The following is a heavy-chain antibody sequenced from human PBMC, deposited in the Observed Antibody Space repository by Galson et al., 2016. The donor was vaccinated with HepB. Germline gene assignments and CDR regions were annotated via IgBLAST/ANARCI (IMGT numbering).Heavy chain of an antibody. D-gene: IGHD1-26*01. J-gene: IGHJ5*02. CDR2: IYIDGST. CDR1: GDSVTSCCHY. Sequence: TLSLTCTVSGDSVTSCCHYWSWVRQPAGKGLEWIGRIYIDGSTNYNPSLKSRVSISLDTSKNQFSLQLTSVTAADTAVYYCSRAMGQWRGCDPWGQGTLVTVSS. CDR3: SRAMGQWRGCDP. V-gene: IGHV4-61*02.